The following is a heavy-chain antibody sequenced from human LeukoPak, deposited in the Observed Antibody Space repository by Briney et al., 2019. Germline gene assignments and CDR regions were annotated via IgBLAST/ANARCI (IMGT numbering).Heavy chain of an antibody. CDR1: GFTFSSYS. V-gene: IGHV3-30*03. D-gene: IGHD1-26*01. J-gene: IGHJ4*02. CDR3: ARVDSGSYGGLDH. Sequence: GGSLRLSCAASGFTFSSYSMNWVRQAPGKGLEWVAVISYDGSNKYYADSVKGRFTISRDNSKSTLYLQMNSLRAEDTAVYYCARVDSGSYGGLDHWGQGTLVTVSS. CDR2: ISYDGSNK.